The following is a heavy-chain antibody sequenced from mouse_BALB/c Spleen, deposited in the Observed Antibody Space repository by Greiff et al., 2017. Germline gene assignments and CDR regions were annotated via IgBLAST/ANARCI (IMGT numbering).Heavy chain of an antibody. CDR1: GYTFTSYY. Sequence: QVQLKQSGPELVKPGASVRISCKASGYTFTSYYIHWVKQRPGQGLEWIGWIYPGNVNTKYNEKFKGKATLTADKSSSTAYMQLSSLTSEDSAVYFCARSDDGYFAWFAYWGQGTLVTVSA. CDR2: IYPGNVNT. CDR3: ARSDDGYFAWFAY. V-gene: IGHV1S56*01. D-gene: IGHD2-3*01. J-gene: IGHJ3*01.